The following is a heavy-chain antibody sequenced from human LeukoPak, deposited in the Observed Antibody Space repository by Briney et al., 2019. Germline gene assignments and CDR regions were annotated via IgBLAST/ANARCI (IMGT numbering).Heavy chain of an antibody. Sequence: GGSLRPSCAASGFTFSNTWMNWVRQPPGKGLEWDGRIKRIIDGGTTDYAAPVKGRFTVSRDDSINTLYLQMSSLKTEDTAVYYCAAQGGSGDLRYWGQGTLVTVSS. CDR3: AAQGGSGDLRY. CDR1: GFTFSNTW. CDR2: IKRIIDGGTT. V-gene: IGHV3-15*01. J-gene: IGHJ4*02. D-gene: IGHD4-17*01.